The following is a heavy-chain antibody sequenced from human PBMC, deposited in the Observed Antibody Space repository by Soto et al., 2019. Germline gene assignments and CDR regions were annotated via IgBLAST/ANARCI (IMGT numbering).Heavy chain of an antibody. Sequence: EVQLVESGGGLVQPGGSLKLSCAASGFTFSGSYMHWVRQASGKGLEWVGRIRNKANSYATAYAASVNGRFTISRDDSKNTAYLQMNSLKTEDTAVYYCTSHSPEDMIRKWGQGTLCTVSS. J-gene: IGHJ4*02. CDR2: IRNKANSYAT. V-gene: IGHV3-73*02. D-gene: IGHD2-15*01. CDR3: TSHSPEDMIRK. CDR1: GFTFSGSY.